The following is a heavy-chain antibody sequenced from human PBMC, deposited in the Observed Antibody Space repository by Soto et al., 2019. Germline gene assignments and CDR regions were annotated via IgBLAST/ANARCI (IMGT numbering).Heavy chain of an antibody. V-gene: IGHV2-5*02. J-gene: IGHJ6*03. CDR1: GFSLSTSGVG. Sequence: QITLKESGPTLVKPTHTLTLTCTFSGFSLSTSGVGVGWILQPPGKALEWLALIYWDDDKSYSPSLKGRLTISKDTSQNPVYLTMTNIDPVDTTSYYFAHKSYCYCYMDVWGKGSTVTVSS. CDR3: AHKSYCYCYMDV. CDR2: IYWDDDK.